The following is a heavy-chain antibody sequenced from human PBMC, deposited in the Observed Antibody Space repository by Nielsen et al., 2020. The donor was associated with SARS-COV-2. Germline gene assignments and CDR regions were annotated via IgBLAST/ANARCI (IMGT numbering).Heavy chain of an antibody. J-gene: IGHJ4*02. CDR2: ISWNSGSI. Sequence: GGSLRLSCAASGFTFDDHSMHWVRQAPGKGLEWVSGISWNSGSIAYADSVKGRFTISRDNAKNSLYLQMNGLRAEDTAVYYCARAVVPRSDLDYWGQGTLVSVSS. V-gene: IGHV3-9*01. CDR3: ARAVVPRSDLDY. CDR1: GFTFDDHS.